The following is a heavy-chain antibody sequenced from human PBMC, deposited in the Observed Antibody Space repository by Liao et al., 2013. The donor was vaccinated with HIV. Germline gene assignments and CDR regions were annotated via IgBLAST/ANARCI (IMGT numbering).Heavy chain of an antibody. Sequence: QVQLQQWGAGLLKPSETLSLTCAVYGGSFSGYYWSWIRQPPGKGLEWIGEINHSGSTNYNPSLKSRVTISVDTSKNQFSLKLSSVTAADTAVYYCASGYSYGPRTFSVYWGQGTLVTVSS. CDR3: ASGYSYGPRTFSVY. CDR1: GGSFSGYY. CDR2: INHSGST. V-gene: IGHV4-34*01. J-gene: IGHJ4*02. D-gene: IGHD5-18*01.